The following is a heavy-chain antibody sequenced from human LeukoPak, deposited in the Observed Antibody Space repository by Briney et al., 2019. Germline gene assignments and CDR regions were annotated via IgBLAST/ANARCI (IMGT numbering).Heavy chain of an antibody. J-gene: IGHJ5*02. CDR2: ISGSGGST. CDR1: GFTFSSYG. CDR3: ARGADGVSSNSRGWFDP. V-gene: IGHV3-23*01. D-gene: IGHD2-15*01. Sequence: GGSLRLSCAASGFTFSSYGMSWVRQAPGKGLEWVSAISGSGGSTYYADSVKGRFTISRDNARNSLYLQMNTLRAEDTAVYSCARGADGVSSNSRGWFDPWGQGTLVTVSS.